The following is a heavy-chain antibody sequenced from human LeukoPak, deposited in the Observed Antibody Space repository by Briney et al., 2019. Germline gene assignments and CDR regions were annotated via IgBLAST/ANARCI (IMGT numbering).Heavy chain of an antibody. Sequence: SGPALVKPTQTLTLTCTFSRFSLSTSGVGVGWIRQPPGKALQWLALIYWDDEKYYSPSLKSRLSISRDTSRNQVVLTMTNMDPLDTGTYFCAHSYYFGSRSYYNVWFAPWGLGTLVSVSS. CDR2: IYWDDEK. CDR3: AHSYYFGSRSYYNVWFAP. D-gene: IGHD3-10*01. J-gene: IGHJ5*02. V-gene: IGHV2-5*02. CDR1: RFSLSTSGVG.